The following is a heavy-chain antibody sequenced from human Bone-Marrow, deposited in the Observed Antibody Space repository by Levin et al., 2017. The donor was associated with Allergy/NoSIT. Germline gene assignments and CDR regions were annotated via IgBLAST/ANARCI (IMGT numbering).Heavy chain of an antibody. V-gene: IGHV3-30*18. Sequence: GESLKISCATSGLTPTTYPMHWVRQPPGKGLEWVALVSSDGSIEKYADSVKGRFFISRDNSDNTLFLQMNRLRVEDSAIYYCVKVRGDYRPGADYYMDVWGNGTTVIVSS. CDR2: VSSDGSIE. CDR3: VKVRGDYRPGADYYMDV. D-gene: IGHD2-21*02. J-gene: IGHJ6*03. CDR1: GLTPTTYP.